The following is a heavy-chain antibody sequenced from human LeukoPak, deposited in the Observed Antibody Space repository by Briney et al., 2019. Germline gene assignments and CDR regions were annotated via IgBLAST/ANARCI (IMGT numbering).Heavy chain of an antibody. V-gene: IGHV1-2*04. D-gene: IGHD3-10*01. CDR1: GHTFTGYY. CDR3: AREDGWFGESPGGGMDV. CDR2: INPNTGGT. J-gene: IGHJ6*04. Sequence: ASVKVSCKASGHTFTGYYIHWVRQAPGQGLEWMGWINPNTGGTNYAQKFQGWVTMTRDTSISTAYMELSRLRSDDTAVYYCAREDGWFGESPGGGMDVWGKGTTVTVSS.